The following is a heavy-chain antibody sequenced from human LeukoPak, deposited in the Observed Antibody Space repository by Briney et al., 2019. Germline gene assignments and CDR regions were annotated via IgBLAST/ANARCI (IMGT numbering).Heavy chain of an antibody. D-gene: IGHD6-13*01. V-gene: IGHV4-61*02. CDR3: ARTPGRSWYAEGGYNWFDP. Sequence: SSETLSLXCTVSGGSISSGSYYWSWIRQPAGKGLEWIGRIYTSGITNYNPSLKSRVTISVDTSKNQFSLKLSSVTAADTAVYYCARTPGRSWYAEGGYNWFDPWGQGTLVTVSS. CDR2: IYTSGIT. J-gene: IGHJ5*02. CDR1: GGSISSGSYY.